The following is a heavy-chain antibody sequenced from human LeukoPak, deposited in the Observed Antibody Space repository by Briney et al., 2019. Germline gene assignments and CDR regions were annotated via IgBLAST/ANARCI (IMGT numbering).Heavy chain of an antibody. CDR3: AKATIVDY. CDR1: GFTFSSYA. V-gene: IGHV3-23*01. J-gene: IGHJ4*02. CDR2: ISGSGDNT. Sequence: GGSLRLSCAASGFTFSSYAMSWVRQAPGKGLEWVSGISGSGDNTYYADSVKGRFTISGDNSKNTLYVQMNSLRAEDTAVYYCAKATIVDYWGQGTLVTVSS. D-gene: IGHD5-12*01.